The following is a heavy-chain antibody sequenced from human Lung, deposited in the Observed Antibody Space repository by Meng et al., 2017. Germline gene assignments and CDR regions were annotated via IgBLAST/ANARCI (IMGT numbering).Heavy chain of an antibody. CDR2: IHHSGSA. CDR1: GGSMSSCNYY. CDR3: ASFDHIPRRNYFDY. V-gene: IGHV4-30-4*01. J-gene: IGHJ4*02. Sequence: QVQLQESGPGLVEPSQTLSLTCTVSGGSMSSCNYYWSWIRQPPGKGLEWIGYIHHSGSAHYNPSLKSRVSISVDTSKNQFSLNLNSMTAADTAVYYCASFDHIPRRNYFDYWGQGTLVTVSS. D-gene: IGHD2-21*01.